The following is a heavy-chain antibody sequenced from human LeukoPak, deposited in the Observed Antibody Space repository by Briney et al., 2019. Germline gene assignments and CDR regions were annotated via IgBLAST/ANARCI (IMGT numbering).Heavy chain of an antibody. J-gene: IGHJ6*03. D-gene: IGHD3-22*01. CDR1: GGSFSGYY. CDR2: IYYSGST. Sequence: PSETLSLSCAVYGGSFSGYYWSWIRQPPGKGLEWIGYIYYSGSTNYNPSLKSRVTISVDTSKNQFSLKLSSVTAADTAVYYCARDRYYDSSGYYYMDVWGKGTTVTISS. CDR3: ARDRYYDSSGYYYMDV. V-gene: IGHV4-59*01.